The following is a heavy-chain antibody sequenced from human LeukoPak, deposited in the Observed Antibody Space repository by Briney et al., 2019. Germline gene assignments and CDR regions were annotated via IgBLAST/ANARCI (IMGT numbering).Heavy chain of an antibody. CDR1: GFTLSSYW. CDR2: IKQDGSEK. Sequence: PGGSLRLSCAASGFTLSSYWMSWVRQAPGKGLEWVANIKQDGSEKYYVDSVKGRFTISRDNAKNSLYLQMNSLRAEDTAVYYCARDRVHDYVWGSYRYDGPGNFDYWGQGTLVTVSS. V-gene: IGHV3-7*01. CDR3: ARDRVHDYVWGSYRYDGPGNFDY. D-gene: IGHD3-16*02. J-gene: IGHJ4*02.